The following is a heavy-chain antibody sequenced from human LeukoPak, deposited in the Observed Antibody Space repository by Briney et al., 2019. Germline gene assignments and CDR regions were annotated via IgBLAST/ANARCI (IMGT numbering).Heavy chain of an antibody. V-gene: IGHV3-53*01. CDR3: TRLGSRSSYDFDY. J-gene: IGHJ4*02. CDR1: GFTVSSNY. CDR2: IYSGGST. Sequence: GGSLRLSCAASGFTVSSNYMSWVRQAPGKGLEWVSVIYSGGSTYYADSVKGRFTISRDNSKNTLYLQMNSLKTEDTAVYYCTRLGSRSSYDFDYWGQGTLVTVSS. D-gene: IGHD1-26*01.